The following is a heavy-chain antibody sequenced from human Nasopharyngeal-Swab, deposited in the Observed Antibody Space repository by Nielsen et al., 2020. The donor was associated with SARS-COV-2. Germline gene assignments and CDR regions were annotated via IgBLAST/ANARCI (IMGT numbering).Heavy chain of an antibody. J-gene: IGHJ4*02. CDR2: NYYSGST. D-gene: IGHD5-24*01. CDR3: ARGGYNSPLNFDY. Sequence: LRLSCTVSGGSISSGDSYWSWIRQPQGKGREGIGYNYYSGSTYYNPSLRSRVTISVDTSKNQFSLKLSSVTAADTAVYYCARGGYNSPLNFDYWGQGTLVAVSS. CDR1: GGSISSGDSY. V-gene: IGHV4-30-4*08.